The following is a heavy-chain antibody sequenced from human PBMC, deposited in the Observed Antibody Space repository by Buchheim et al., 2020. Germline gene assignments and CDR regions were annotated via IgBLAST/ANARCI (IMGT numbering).Heavy chain of an antibody. V-gene: IGHV3-33*01. J-gene: IGHJ6*02. CDR1: GFTFWDSA. D-gene: IGHD3-16*01. CDR2: IWYDGNNK. CDR3: ARDLASHYYYGMDV. Sequence: QVQLVESGGGVVQPWTSLRLSCVASGFTFWDSAMHWVRQAPGKGLEWVAMIWYDGNNKYYADSVKGRFTVSRDNSKNMLYLQMNSLRAEDTAVYYCARDLASHYYYGMDVWGQGTT.